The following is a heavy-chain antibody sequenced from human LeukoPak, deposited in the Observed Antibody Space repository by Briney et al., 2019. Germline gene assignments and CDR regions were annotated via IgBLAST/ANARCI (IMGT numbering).Heavy chain of an antibody. CDR3: ARRATVVTHFDY. V-gene: IGHV3-53*01. D-gene: IGHD4-23*01. CDR1: GFTVSSNY. CDR2: IYSGGST. J-gene: IGHJ4*02. Sequence: PGGSLRLSCAASGFTVSSNYMSWVRQAPGKGLEWVSVIYSGGSTYYADSVKGRFTISRDNSKNTLYLQMNSLRAEDTAVYYCARRATVVTHFDYWGQGTLVTVSS.